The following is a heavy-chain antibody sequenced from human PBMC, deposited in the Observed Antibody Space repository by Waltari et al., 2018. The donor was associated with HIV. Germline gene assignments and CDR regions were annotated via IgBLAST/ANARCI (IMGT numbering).Heavy chain of an antibody. CDR1: GNTISSAYN. V-gene: IGHV4-38-2*02. CDR2: ISQFGST. Sequence: QVRLQESGPGLVKPSETLSLSCAVSGNTISSAYNWGWIRQPPGKGLGWIGSISQFGSTYYNPSLKSRLTISLDTSKNQFSLNLTSVTAADTAIYYCARDPALTRVTGYDYWGQGTLVTVSS. J-gene: IGHJ4*02. D-gene: IGHD4-17*01. CDR3: ARDPALTRVTGYDY.